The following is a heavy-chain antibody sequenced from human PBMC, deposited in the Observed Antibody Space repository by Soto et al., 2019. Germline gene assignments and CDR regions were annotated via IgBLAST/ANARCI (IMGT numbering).Heavy chain of an antibody. D-gene: IGHD2-2*01. V-gene: IGHV5-51*03. J-gene: IGHJ5*02. Sequence: EVQLVQSGAEVKKPGESLKISCKGSGYSFTSYWIGWVRQMPGKGLEWMGIIYPGDSDTRYSPSFQGQVTISADKSISTAYLQWSSLKASDTAMYYCARFVIVVVPAAGSRISWFDPWGQGTLVTVSS. CDR1: GYSFTSYW. CDR3: ARFVIVVVPAAGSRISWFDP. CDR2: IYPGDSDT.